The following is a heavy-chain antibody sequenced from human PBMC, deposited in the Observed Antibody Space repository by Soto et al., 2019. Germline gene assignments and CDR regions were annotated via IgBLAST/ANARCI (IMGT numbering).Heavy chain of an antibody. V-gene: IGHV1-2*04. CDR1: GYTFTGYY. CDR3: ARDHIVATIGNYYYGMDV. Sequence: ASVKVSCKASGYTFTGYYMHWVRQAPGQGLEWMGRINPNSGGTNYAQKFQGWVTMTRDTSISTAYMELSRLRSDDTAVYYCARDHIVATIGNYYYGMDVWDQGTTVTVSS. J-gene: IGHJ6*02. D-gene: IGHD5-12*01. CDR2: INPNSGGT.